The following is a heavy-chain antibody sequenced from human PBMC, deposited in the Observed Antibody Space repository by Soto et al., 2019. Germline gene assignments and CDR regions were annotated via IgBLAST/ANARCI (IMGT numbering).Heavy chain of an antibody. D-gene: IGHD2-2*01. CDR1: GDSSIGKTSF. J-gene: IGHJ5*02. CDR3: AKLSCTSSTCYFPGWFDP. V-gene: IGHV4-31*02. CDR2: VYYSGSS. Sequence: ALSGTCAVSGDSSIGKTSFWSWIRQPPGKGLEWIANVYYSGSSYYNPSLKSRLTISVDTTKNQFSLQLKSMTAADTAVYYCAKLSCTSSTCYFPGWFDPWGQGTLVTVSS.